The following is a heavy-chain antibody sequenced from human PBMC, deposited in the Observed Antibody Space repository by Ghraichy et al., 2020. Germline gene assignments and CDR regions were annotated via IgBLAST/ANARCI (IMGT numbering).Heavy chain of an antibody. CDR2: INAGNGDT. CDR3: ARAPRDTPGIEYFQH. CDR1: GYTFTSYA. Sequence: APVKVSCRASGYTFTSYAMHWMRQAPGQRLEWMGWINAGNGDTKYSQKFQGRVTIARDTSASTAYLELSSLKSEDTAVYYCARAPRDTPGIEYFQHWGQGTLVTVSS. V-gene: IGHV1-3*01. J-gene: IGHJ1*01.